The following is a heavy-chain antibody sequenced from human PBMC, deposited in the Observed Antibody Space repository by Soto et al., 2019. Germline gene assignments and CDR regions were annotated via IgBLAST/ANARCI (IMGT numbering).Heavy chain of an antibody. CDR1: GDSVSSNSSA. CDR2: TYYRSKWYN. D-gene: IGHD3-22*01. J-gene: IGHJ3*02. CDR3: ARDRGYYYDSSGYDAFDI. Sequence: PSQTLSLPCGISGDSVSSNSSACNFIRQSPSRGLEWLGRTYYRSKWYNDYAVSVKSRITINPDTSKNQFSLQLNSVTPEDTAVYYCARDRGYYYDSSGYDAFDIWGQGTMVTV. V-gene: IGHV6-1*01.